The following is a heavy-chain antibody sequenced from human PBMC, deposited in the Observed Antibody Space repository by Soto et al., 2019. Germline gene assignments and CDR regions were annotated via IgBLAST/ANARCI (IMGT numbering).Heavy chain of an antibody. V-gene: IGHV4-59*01. J-gene: IGHJ4*02. CDR3: AREVIQSPSLFDY. D-gene: IGHD5-18*01. CDR1: GGSISSYY. CDR2: IYYSGST. Sequence: SETLSLTCTVSGGSISSYYWSWIRQPPGKGLEWIGYIYYSGSTNYNPSLKSRVTISVDTSKNQFSLKLSSVTAADTAVYYCAREVIQSPSLFDYWGQGTLVTVSS.